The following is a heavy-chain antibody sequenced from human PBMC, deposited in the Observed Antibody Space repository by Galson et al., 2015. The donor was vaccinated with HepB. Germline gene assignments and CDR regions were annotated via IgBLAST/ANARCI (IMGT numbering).Heavy chain of an antibody. CDR1: GFTFSSYA. V-gene: IGHV3-23*01. J-gene: IGHJ4*02. Sequence: SLRLSCAASGFTFSSYAMSWVRQAPGKGLEWVSAISGSGGSTYYADSVKGRFTISRDNSKNTLYLQMNSLRAEDTAVYYCAKDLRITMVRGVIINVDYWGQGTLVTVSS. CDR3: AKDLRITMVRGVIINVDY. CDR2: ISGSGGST. D-gene: IGHD3-10*01.